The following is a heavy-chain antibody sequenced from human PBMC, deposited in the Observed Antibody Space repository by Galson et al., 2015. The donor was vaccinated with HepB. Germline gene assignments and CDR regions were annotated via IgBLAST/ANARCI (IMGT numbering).Heavy chain of an antibody. V-gene: IGHV1-69*13. D-gene: IGHD4-11*01. CDR2: IIPIFGTA. Sequence: SVKVSCKASGGTFSSYAISWVRQAPGQGLEWMGGIIPIFGTANYAQKFQGRVTITADESTSTAYMELSSLRSEDTAVYYCARDGVTTRSYYYYGMDVWGQGTTVTVSS. CDR1: GGTFSSYA. J-gene: IGHJ6*02. CDR3: ARDGVTTRSYYYYGMDV.